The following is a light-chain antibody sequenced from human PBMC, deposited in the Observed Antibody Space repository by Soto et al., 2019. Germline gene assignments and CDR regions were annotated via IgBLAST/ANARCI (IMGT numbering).Light chain of an antibody. Sequence: DIQITQSPSTLSASVGDRVTITCRASQSISTWLAWYQQKPGKAPKLLIYKASNLEGGVPSRFSGSGSGTEFTITINSLQPDDFATYYCQQYNTYPLSFGGGTTVEIK. CDR3: QQYNTYPLS. V-gene: IGKV1-5*03. J-gene: IGKJ4*01. CDR1: QSISTW. CDR2: KAS.